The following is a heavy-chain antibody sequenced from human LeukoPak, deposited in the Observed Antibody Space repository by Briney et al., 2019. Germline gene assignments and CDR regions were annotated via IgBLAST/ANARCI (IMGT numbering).Heavy chain of an antibody. CDR3: ARDRYCSGGSCCGSEWYFDL. V-gene: IGHV1-18*01. J-gene: IGHJ2*01. CDR1: GYTFTSYG. CDR2: ISAYNGNT. D-gene: IGHD2-15*01. Sequence: ASVKVSCKASGYTFTSYGITWVRQAPGQGLEWMGWISAYNGNTNYAQKLQGRVTMTTDTSTSTAYMELRSLRSDDTAVYYCARDRYCSGGSCCGSEWYFDLWGRGTLVTVSS.